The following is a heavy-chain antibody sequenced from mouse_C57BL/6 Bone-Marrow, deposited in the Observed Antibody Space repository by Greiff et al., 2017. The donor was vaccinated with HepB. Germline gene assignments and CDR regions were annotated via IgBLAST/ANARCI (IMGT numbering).Heavy chain of an antibody. J-gene: IGHJ1*03. D-gene: IGHD1-1*01. CDR2: ISSGGSYT. Sequence: EVQLVESGGDLVKPGGSLKLSCAASGFTFSSYGMSWVRQTPDKRLEWVATISSGGSYTYYPDSVKGRFTIARDNAKNTLYMQVSSLTTEDTAMYYWAKPRGYYYGSSGRNFDVWGTGTTVTVSS. CDR1: GFTFSSYG. V-gene: IGHV5-6*01. CDR3: AKPRGYYYGSSGRNFDV.